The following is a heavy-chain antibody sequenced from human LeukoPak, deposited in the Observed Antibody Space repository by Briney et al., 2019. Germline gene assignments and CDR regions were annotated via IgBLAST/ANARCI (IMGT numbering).Heavy chain of an antibody. D-gene: IGHD5-12*01. Sequence: ASVKVSCKASGYTFTSYYMHWVRQAPGQGLEWMGIINPSGGSTSYAQKFQGRVTMTRDTSTSTVYMELSSLRSEDTAVYYCARDLRLPWLRTLRGDYWGQGTLVTVSS. CDR1: GYTFTSYY. CDR2: INPSGGST. V-gene: IGHV1-46*01. J-gene: IGHJ4*02. CDR3: ARDLRLPWLRTLRGDY.